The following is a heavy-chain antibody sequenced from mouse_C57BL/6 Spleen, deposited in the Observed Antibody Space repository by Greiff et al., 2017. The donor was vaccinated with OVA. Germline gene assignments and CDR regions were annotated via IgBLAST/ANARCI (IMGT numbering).Heavy chain of an antibody. CDR3: ARDGGDGYYGYFDY. V-gene: IGHV5-16*01. J-gene: IGHJ2*01. Sequence: EVKLMESEGGLVQPGSSMKLSCTASGFTFSDYYMAWVRQVPEKGLEWVANINYDGSSTYYLDSLKSRFIISRDNAKNILYLQMSSLKSEETATYYCARDGGDGYYGYFDYWGQGTTLTVSS. CDR1: GFTFSDYY. CDR2: INYDGSST. D-gene: IGHD2-3*01.